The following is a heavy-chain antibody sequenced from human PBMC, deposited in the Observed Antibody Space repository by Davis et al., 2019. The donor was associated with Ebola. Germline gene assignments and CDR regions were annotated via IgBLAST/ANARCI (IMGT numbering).Heavy chain of an antibody. V-gene: IGHV3-30*04. J-gene: IGHJ4*02. CDR2: ISYDGSNK. CDR3: ARVYDSSGYYEYFDY. D-gene: IGHD3-22*01. Sequence: GGSLRLSCAASGFTFSSYAMHWVRQAPGKGLEWVAVISYDGSNKYYADSVKGRFTISRDNAKNSLYLQMNSLRAEDTAVYYCARVYDSSGYYEYFDYWGQGTLVTVSS. CDR1: GFTFSSYA.